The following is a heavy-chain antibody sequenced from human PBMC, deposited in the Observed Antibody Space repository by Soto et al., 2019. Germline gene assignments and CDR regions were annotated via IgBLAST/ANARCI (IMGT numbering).Heavy chain of an antibody. V-gene: IGHV5-51*01. CDR2: IYPGDSDT. CDR3: AKGYFDPTDAFDI. D-gene: IGHD3-9*01. J-gene: IGHJ3*02. Sequence: LGESLKISCKGSGYSFTSYWIGWVRQMPGKGLEWMGIIYPGDSDTRYSPSFQGQVTISADKSISTAYLQWSSLKASDTAMYYCAKGYFDPTDAFDIWGQGTMVTVSS. CDR1: GYSFTSYW.